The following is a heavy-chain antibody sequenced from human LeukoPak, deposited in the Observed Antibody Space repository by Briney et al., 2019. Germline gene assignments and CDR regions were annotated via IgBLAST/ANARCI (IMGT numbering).Heavy chain of an antibody. CDR2: IRYDGSNK. Sequence: GGSLRLSCAASGFTFSSYGIHWVRQAPGKGLEWVAFIRYDGSNKYYADSVKGRFTISRDNFKNTLYLQMNSLRAEDTAVYYCAKVSGSSGYYYDDAFDIWGQGTMVTVSS. CDR1: GFTFSSYG. V-gene: IGHV3-30*02. D-gene: IGHD3-22*01. CDR3: AKVSGSSGYYYDDAFDI. J-gene: IGHJ3*02.